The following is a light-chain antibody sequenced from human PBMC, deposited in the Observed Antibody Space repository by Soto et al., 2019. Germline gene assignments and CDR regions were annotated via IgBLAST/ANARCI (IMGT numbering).Light chain of an antibody. CDR3: QQYNSYWT. CDR2: DAS. Sequence: DIQMTQSPSTLSASVGDRVTITCRASQSISSWLAWYQQKPGKAPKLLIYDASSLESGVPSRFSGSGSGTEFPLTISSLQPDDFATYYCQQYNSYWTFGQGTTVEIK. V-gene: IGKV1-5*01. CDR1: QSISSW. J-gene: IGKJ1*01.